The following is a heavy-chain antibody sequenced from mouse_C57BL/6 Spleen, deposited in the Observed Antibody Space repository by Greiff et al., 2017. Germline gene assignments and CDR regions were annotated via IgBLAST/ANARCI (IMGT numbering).Heavy chain of an antibody. Sequence: VQLQQSGAELVRPGASVKLSCTASGFNIKDYYMHWVKQRPEQCLEWIGRIDPEDGDTEYAPKFKGKATMTADTSSNTAYLQLSSLTSEDTAVYYCTFYYDYDSYYFDYWGQGTTLTVSS. CDR1: GFNIKDYY. CDR2: IDPEDGDT. D-gene: IGHD2-4*01. J-gene: IGHJ2*01. CDR3: TFYYDYDSYYFDY. V-gene: IGHV14-1*01.